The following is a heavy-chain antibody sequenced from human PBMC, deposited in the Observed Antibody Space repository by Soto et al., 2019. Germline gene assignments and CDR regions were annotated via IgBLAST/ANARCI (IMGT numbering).Heavy chain of an antibody. CDR2: MNPNSGNT. D-gene: IGHD3-10*01. J-gene: IGHJ4*02. V-gene: IGHV1-8*01. CDR1: EYTFTSYD. Sequence: ASVKVSCKASEYTFTSYDFNWVRQASGQGLEWMGWMNPNSGNTGYAQKFQGRVTMTRDTSISTAYMELSSLRSDDTAVYYCATSPGEWGFDYWGQGTLVTFSS. CDR3: ATSPGEWGFDY.